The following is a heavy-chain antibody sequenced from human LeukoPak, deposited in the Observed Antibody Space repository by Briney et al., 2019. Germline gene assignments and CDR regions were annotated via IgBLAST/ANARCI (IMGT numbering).Heavy chain of an antibody. CDR2: IYYTGST. CDR1: GASTSSYY. J-gene: IGHJ4*02. CDR3: ARGGQYSSGWYNYFDY. D-gene: IGHD6-19*01. Sequence: SETLSLTCTVSGASTSSYYWSWIRQPPGKGLEWIGFIYYTGSTTYNPSLRSRVTMSVDTSKNQFSLNLNSVTAADTAVYYCARGGQYSSGWYNYFDYWGQGTLVTVSS. V-gene: IGHV4-59*01.